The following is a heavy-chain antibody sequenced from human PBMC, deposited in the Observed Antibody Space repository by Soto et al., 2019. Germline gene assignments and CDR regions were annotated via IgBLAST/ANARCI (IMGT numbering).Heavy chain of an antibody. CDR3: AREEYYYGSGAFFDY. J-gene: IGHJ4*02. D-gene: IGHD3-10*01. Sequence: QVQLVQSGAEVKKPGSSVKVSCKASGGTFSSYTISWVRQAPGQGLEWMGRIIPILGIANYAQKFQGRVTITADKSTSTAYMVLSSLRSEDTAVYYCAREEYYYGSGAFFDYWGQGTLVTVSS. CDR2: IIPILGIA. CDR1: GGTFSSYT. V-gene: IGHV1-69*08.